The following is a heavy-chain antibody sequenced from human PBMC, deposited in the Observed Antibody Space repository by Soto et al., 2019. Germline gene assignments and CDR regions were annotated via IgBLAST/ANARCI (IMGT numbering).Heavy chain of an antibody. V-gene: IGHV1-58*01. CDR3: AADRSSYNWNDLNY. D-gene: IGHD1-20*01. Sequence: ASVKVSCKASGFTFTSSAVQWVRQARGQRLEWIGWIVVGSGNTNYAQKFQERVTITRDMSTSTAYMELSSLRSEDTAVYYCAADRSSYNWNDLNYWGQGTLVTVSS. CDR1: GFTFTSSA. CDR2: IVVGSGNT. J-gene: IGHJ4*02.